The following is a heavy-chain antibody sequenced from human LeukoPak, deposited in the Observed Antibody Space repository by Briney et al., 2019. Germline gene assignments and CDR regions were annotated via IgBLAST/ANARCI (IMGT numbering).Heavy chain of an antibody. V-gene: IGHV3-30*03. CDR2: ISYDGINK. D-gene: IGHD4-17*01. CDR1: GLIFGSYG. J-gene: IGHJ4*02. CDR3: ARATVTRPFDY. Sequence: PGGSLRLSCATSGLIFGSYGMHWVRQAPGKGLEWVAFISYDGINKHYADSVKGRFTISRDNAKNSLYLQMNSLRAEDTAVYYCARATVTRPFDYWGQGTLVTVSS.